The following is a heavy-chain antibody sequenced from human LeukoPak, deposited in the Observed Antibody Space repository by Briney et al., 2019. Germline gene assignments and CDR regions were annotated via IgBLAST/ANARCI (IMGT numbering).Heavy chain of an antibody. V-gene: IGHV4-59*01. CDR2: IYYSGST. CDR1: GGSISSYY. CDR3: ARTSSGYYSLLDY. Sequence: SETLSLTCTVSGGSISSYYWSWIRQPPGKGLEWIGYIYYSGSTNYNPSLKSRVTISVDTSKNQFSLKLSSVTAADTAVYYCARTSSGYYSLLDYWGQGTLVTVSS. J-gene: IGHJ4*02. D-gene: IGHD3-22*01.